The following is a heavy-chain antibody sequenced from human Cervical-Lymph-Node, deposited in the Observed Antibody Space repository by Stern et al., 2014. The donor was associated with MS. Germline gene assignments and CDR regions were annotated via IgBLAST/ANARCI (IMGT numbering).Heavy chain of an antibody. J-gene: IGHJ4*02. V-gene: IGHV1-2*06. CDR3: ARIYCSGDECYHSFDT. CDR1: GSRFSTYY. Sequence: QMQLVQSGAEVKKPGASVKLSCKASGSRFSTYYLHWLRQAPGQGLQWIGRIAPGSGANNSSETVLGRLTMTRDRSITTAYLELSGLRSDDTAVYYCARIYCSGDECYHSFDTWGQGTLVTVSS. D-gene: IGHD3-16*02. CDR2: IAPGSGAN.